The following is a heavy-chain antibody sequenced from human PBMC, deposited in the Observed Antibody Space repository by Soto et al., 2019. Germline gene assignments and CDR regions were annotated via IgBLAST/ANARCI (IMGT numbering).Heavy chain of an antibody. D-gene: IGHD3-16*01. V-gene: IGHV5-51*01. CDR2: IYPDDSDT. CDR1: GHTFTFYL. CDR3: ARHQGEQSAFDI. J-gene: IGHJ3*02. Sequence: PXESLKVSWDSSGHTFTFYLIALVLRLPGKGLEWMGIIYPDDSDTRYSPSLQGQVTISADESITTAFLQWSSLKASDTGMYYCARHQGEQSAFDICGQRTMVTVSS.